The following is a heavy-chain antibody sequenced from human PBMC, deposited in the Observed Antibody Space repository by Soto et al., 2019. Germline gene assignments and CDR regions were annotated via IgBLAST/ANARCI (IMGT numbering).Heavy chain of an antibody. CDR1: GFTFSSYG. D-gene: IGHD1-1*01. Sequence: GSLRLSCAASGFTFSSYGMHWVRQAPGKGLEWVAVISYDGSNKYYGDSVKGRCTISRDNSKNTVYLEMNSLRAEDTAVFYCEKARGYLYGMDVWGLGTTVTVSS. CDR2: ISYDGSNK. V-gene: IGHV3-30*18. J-gene: IGHJ6*02. CDR3: EKARGYLYGMDV.